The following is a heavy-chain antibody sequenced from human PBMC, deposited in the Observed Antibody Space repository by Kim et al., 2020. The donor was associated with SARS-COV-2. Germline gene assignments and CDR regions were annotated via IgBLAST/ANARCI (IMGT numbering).Heavy chain of an antibody. CDR2: ISSSSSTI. Sequence: GGSLRLSCAASGFTFSTYSMTWVRQAPGKGLEWVSYISSSSSTIYYADSVKGRFTISRDNAKNSLYLQMNSLRDEDTAVYYCARDVVVRGVSYYSMDVWGQGTTVNVSS. D-gene: IGHD3-10*01. CDR1: GFTFSTYS. V-gene: IGHV3-48*02. CDR3: ARDVVVRGVSYYSMDV. J-gene: IGHJ6*02.